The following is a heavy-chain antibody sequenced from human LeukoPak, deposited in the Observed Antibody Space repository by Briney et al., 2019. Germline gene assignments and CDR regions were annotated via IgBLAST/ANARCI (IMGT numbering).Heavy chain of an antibody. CDR3: ATSGTTWSWFDP. J-gene: IGHJ5*02. Sequence: SETLSLTCTVSGASITTYYWSWIRLPPGTGLEWIGHIYYSGSTYYNPSLKSRVTISLDTSKNQFSLKMSSVTAADTAVYYCATSGTTWSWFDPWGQGTLVTVSS. D-gene: IGHD1-1*01. CDR1: GASITTYY. CDR2: IYYSGST. V-gene: IGHV4-59*01.